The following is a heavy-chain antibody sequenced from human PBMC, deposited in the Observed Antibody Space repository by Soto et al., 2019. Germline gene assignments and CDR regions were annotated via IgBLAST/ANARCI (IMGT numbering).Heavy chain of an antibody. J-gene: IGHJ5*02. D-gene: IGHD3-9*01. CDR1: GGSISNYY. Sequence: SETLSLTCTVSGGSISNYYWSWIRQPPGKGLEWIGYIYYSGSTNYNPSLKSRVTISVDTSKNQFSLKLSSVTAADTAVYYCARYARYYNILTGYSTLSWFDPWGQGTLVTVSS. CDR2: IYYSGST. CDR3: ARYARYYNILTGYSTLSWFDP. V-gene: IGHV4-59*08.